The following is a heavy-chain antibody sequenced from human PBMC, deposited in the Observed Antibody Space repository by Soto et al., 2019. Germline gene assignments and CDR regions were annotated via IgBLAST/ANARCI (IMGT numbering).Heavy chain of an antibody. J-gene: IGHJ3*02. Sequence: GGSLRLSCAAPGFTFGSYAMHWVRQAPGKGLEWVAVISYDGSNKYYADSVKGRFTVSRDNSKNTLYLQMNSLRAEDTAVYYCARSTSLRRAFDIWGQGTMVTVSS. V-gene: IGHV3-30-3*01. CDR1: GFTFGSYA. CDR3: ARSTSLRRAFDI. CDR2: ISYDGSNK.